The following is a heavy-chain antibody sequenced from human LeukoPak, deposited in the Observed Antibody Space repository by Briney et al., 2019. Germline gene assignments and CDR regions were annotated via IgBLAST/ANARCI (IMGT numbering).Heavy chain of an antibody. CDR1: GFTFSNAW. CDR3: TTHGSPSDFDY. D-gene: IGHD2-15*01. V-gene: IGHV3-15*01. Sequence: PGGSLRLSCAASGFTFSNAWMSWVRQAPGKGLEWVGRIKSKPAGGTTDHAAPVKGRFTISRDDSKNTLYLQMNSLKTEDTAVYYCTTHGSPSDFDYWGQGTLVTVSS. J-gene: IGHJ4*02. CDR2: IKSKPAGGTT.